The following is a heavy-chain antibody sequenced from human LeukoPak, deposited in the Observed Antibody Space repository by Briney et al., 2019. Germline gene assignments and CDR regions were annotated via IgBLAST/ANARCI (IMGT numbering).Heavy chain of an antibody. CDR3: ATSLRGTYRINC. CDR1: GYSFTSNW. CDR2: IYPGDSHT. J-gene: IGHJ4*02. Sequence: GESLQIFCKGSGYSFTSNWIGWVRQMPGKGLDWMAIIYPGDSHTIYSPSFQGQVTISADKSISTAYLQWSSLKASDTAMYYCATSLRGTYRINCWGQGTLVTVSS. V-gene: IGHV5-51*01. D-gene: IGHD3-16*01.